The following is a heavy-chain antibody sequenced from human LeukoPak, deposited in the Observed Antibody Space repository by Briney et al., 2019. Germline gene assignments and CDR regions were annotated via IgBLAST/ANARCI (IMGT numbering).Heavy chain of an antibody. CDR2: INPNSGGT. V-gene: IGHV1-2*02. D-gene: IGHD3-22*01. CDR1: GYTFTGYY. Sequence: HWASVKVSCKASGYTFTGYYMHWVRQAPGQGLEWKGWINPNSGGTNYAQKFQGRVTMTRDTSISTDYMELSRLRSDDTAVYYCAREGRHYYDSRGLDAFDIWGQGTMVTVSS. J-gene: IGHJ3*02. CDR3: AREGRHYYDSRGLDAFDI.